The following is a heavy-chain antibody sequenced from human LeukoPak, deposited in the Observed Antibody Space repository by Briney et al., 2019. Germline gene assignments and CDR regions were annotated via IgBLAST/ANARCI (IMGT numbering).Heavy chain of an antibody. CDR1: GGSISSSSYY. V-gene: IGHV4-39*01. J-gene: IGHJ4*02. CDR3: ARHGTGTFDY. D-gene: IGHD3/OR15-3a*01. Sequence: PSETLSLTCTVSGGSISSSSYYWGWIRQPPGKGLEWIGSIYYSGSTYYNPSLKSRVTISVDTSKNQFSLKLSSVTAADTAVYYCARHGTGTFDYWARGPWSPSPQ. CDR2: IYYSGST.